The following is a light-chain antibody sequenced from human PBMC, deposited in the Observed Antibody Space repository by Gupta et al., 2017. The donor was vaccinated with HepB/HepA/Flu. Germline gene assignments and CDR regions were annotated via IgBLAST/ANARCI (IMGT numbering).Light chain of an antibody. V-gene: IGLV2-11*01. CDR1: SSDVGRYNY. CDR2: DVN. Sequence: QPALTQPRSVSGSPGPSVTISCSGTSSDVGRYNYVSWYQHRPGKGPKLIIYDVNKWPSGVPGRFSGSKSGNTASLTISGLQAEDEAVYYCCSYAGSKIFVAFGEGTKLTVL. J-gene: IGLJ2*01. CDR3: CSYAGSKIFVA.